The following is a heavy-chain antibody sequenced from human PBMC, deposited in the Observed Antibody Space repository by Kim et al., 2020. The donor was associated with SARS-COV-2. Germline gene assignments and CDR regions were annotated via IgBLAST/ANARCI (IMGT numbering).Heavy chain of an antibody. Sequence: GGSLRLSCAASGFTVSSNYMSWVRQDPGKGLEWVSVIYSGGSTYYADSVKGRFTISRDNSKNTLYLQMNSLRAEDTAVYYCARDNVFILTGQDYYYYGMDVWGQGTTVTVSS. CDR2: IYSGGST. CDR3: ARDNVFILTGQDYYYYGMDV. CDR1: GFTVSSNY. J-gene: IGHJ6*02. D-gene: IGHD3-9*01. V-gene: IGHV3-53*01.